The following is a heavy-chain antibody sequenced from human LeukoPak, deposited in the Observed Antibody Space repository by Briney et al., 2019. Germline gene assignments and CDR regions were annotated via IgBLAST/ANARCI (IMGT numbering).Heavy chain of an antibody. Sequence: GSLRLSCAACGFTFSNYWMHWVRQAPGKGLVWVSRINSDGSSTSYADSVKGRFTISRDNAKNTLYLQMNSLRAEDTAVYYCARVSSGSYFGYYYYYMDVWGKGTTVAVSS. V-gene: IGHV3-74*01. CDR2: INSDGSST. J-gene: IGHJ6*03. D-gene: IGHD1-26*01. CDR1: GFTFSNYW. CDR3: ARVSSGSYFGYYYYYMDV.